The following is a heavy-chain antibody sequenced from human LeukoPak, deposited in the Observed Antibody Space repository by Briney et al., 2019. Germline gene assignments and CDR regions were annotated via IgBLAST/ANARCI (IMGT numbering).Heavy chain of an antibody. D-gene: IGHD3-10*01. CDR2: INHSGST. J-gene: IGHJ4*02. CDR1: GGSISSYY. V-gene: IGHV4-34*01. Sequence: TPSETLSLTCTVSGGSISSYYWSWIRQPPGKGLEWIGEINHSGSTNYNPSLKSRVTISVDLSKNQFSLKLSSVTAADTAVYYCARGLVYYDSGSYYPQGDYWGQGTLVTVSS. CDR3: ARGLVYYDSGSYYPQGDY.